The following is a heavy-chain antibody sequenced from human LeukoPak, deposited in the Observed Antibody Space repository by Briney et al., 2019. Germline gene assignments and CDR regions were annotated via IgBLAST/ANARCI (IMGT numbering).Heavy chain of an antibody. D-gene: IGHD3-22*01. CDR1: GFTFSSYG. CDR2: IRYDGSNK. V-gene: IGHV3-30*02. J-gene: IGHJ4*02. Sequence: EGSLRLSCAASGFTFSSYGMHWVRQAPGKGREWVAFIRYDGSNKYYADSVKGRFTISRDNSKNTLYLQMNSLRAEDTAVYYCAKDFLRITMIVVVIPTFFDYWGQGTLVTVSS. CDR3: AKDFLRITMIVVVIPTFFDY.